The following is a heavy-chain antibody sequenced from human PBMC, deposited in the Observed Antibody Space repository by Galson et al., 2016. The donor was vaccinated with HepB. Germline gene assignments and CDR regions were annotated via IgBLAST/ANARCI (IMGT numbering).Heavy chain of an antibody. Sequence: SETLSLTCAVSGGSITTNNWWSWVRQSPGKGLEWIGQIYHRGDTNYNPSLKSRLTMSVDTSKNQFSLKLSSVTAADTALYFCTREAPEDYFDYWGQGTLVTVSS. CDR3: TREAPEDYFDY. CDR1: GGSITTNNW. V-gene: IGHV4-4*02. J-gene: IGHJ4*02. CDR2: IYHRGDT.